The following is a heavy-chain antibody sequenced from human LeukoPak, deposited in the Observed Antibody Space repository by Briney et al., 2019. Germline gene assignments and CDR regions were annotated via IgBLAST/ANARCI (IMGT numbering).Heavy chain of an antibody. D-gene: IGHD2-15*01. CDR2: INHSGST. Sequence: SETLSLTCTVSGGSISSYYWSWIRQPPGKGLEWIGEINHSGSTNYNPSLKSRVTISVDTSKNQFSLKLSSVTAADTAVYYCARFPYCSGGSCYYGWFDYWGQGTLVTVSS. J-gene: IGHJ4*02. CDR1: GGSISSYY. CDR3: ARFPYCSGGSCYYGWFDY. V-gene: IGHV4-34*01.